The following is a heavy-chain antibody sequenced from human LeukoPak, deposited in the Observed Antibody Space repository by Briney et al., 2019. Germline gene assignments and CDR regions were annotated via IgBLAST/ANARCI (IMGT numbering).Heavy chain of an antibody. J-gene: IGHJ5*02. CDR2: INPDSGGT. CDR1: GYTFTGYY. Sequence: GASVKVSCKASGYTFTGYYMHWVRQAPGQGLEWMGWINPDSGGTKYAQKFQGRVTMSRDTSISTAYMELSRLRSDDTAMYYCAREDWFDPWGQGTLVTVSS. V-gene: IGHV1-2*02. CDR3: AREDWFDP.